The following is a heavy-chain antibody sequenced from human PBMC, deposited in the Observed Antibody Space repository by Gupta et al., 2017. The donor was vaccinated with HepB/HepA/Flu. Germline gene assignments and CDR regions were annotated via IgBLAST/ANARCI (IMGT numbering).Heavy chain of an antibody. V-gene: IGHV4-34*01. Sequence: QVQLQQWCAGLLKPSETLSLTCAVYGGSFSGYSLNWIRQPPGKGLEWIGEINHSGSTNYNPSLKSRVTISVDTSKNQFSLKLSSVTAADTAVYYCASSSGYSSNLGYWGQGTLVTVSS. J-gene: IGHJ4*02. D-gene: IGHD6-13*01. CDR2: INHSGST. CDR1: GGSFSGYS. CDR3: ASSSGYSSNLGY.